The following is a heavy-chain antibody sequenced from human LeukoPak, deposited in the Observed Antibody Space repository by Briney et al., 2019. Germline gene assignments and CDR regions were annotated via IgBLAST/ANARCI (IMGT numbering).Heavy chain of an antibody. V-gene: IGHV4-39*01. D-gene: IGHD1-26*01. CDR3: ARRSGTYHAFDI. J-gene: IGHJ3*02. Sequence: SETLSLTCTVSGGSISSSSYYWGWIRQPPGKGLEWIGSIYYSGSTYYNPSLKSRVTISVDTSKNQFSLKLSSVTAADTAVYYCARRSGTYHAFDIWGQGTMVTVSS. CDR2: IYYSGST. CDR1: GGSISSSSYY.